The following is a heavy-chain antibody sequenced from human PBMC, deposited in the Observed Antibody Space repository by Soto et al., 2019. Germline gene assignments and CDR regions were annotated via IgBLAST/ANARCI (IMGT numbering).Heavy chain of an antibody. CDR2: ISSSSGTI. CDR3: ARAVYRTKTEFDY. CDR1: AFTFSDYY. D-gene: IGHD1-26*01. Sequence: LRLSCAASAFTFSDYYMTWIRQAPGKGLEWISYISSSSGTISYADSVKGRFTISRDNAKNSLYLQMNSLRAEDTAVYYCARAVYRTKTEFDYWGQGTLVTVS. J-gene: IGHJ4*02. V-gene: IGHV3-11*01.